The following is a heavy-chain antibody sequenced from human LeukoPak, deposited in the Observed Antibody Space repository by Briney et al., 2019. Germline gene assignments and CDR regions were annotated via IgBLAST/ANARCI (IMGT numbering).Heavy chain of an antibody. D-gene: IGHD5-24*01. CDR3: ARDVYGDGYNSFDY. CDR1: GFIVSSNH. J-gene: IGHJ4*02. V-gene: IGHV3-66*01. CDR2: IYSGGYSGGGP. Sequence: GGSLRLSCAVFGFIVSSNHMNWVRQAPGKGLEWVSVIYSGGYSGGGPFYADSVKGRFTTSSDSSKNTLFLQMNSLRAEDTAVNYCARDVYGDGYNSFDYWGLGILVTVSS.